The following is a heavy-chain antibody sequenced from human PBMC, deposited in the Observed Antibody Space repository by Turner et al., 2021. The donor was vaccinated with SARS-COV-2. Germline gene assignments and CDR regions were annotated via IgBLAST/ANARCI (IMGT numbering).Heavy chain of an antibody. Sequence: QVQLVESGGGVVQPGRSLRPSCVASGFTLRSFAMHWVRQATGEGLEWVAAIVYDGSNEFYADSVKGRFTISRDNSKNTLFLQMNSLKAEDSAVYYCAKDVTRGVEGRQGVGAWDYWGQGTLVTVSS. CDR1: GFTLRSFA. J-gene: IGHJ4*02. D-gene: IGHD1-1*01. CDR2: IVYDGSNE. V-gene: IGHV3-30-3*01. CDR3: AKDVTRGVEGRQGVGAWDY.